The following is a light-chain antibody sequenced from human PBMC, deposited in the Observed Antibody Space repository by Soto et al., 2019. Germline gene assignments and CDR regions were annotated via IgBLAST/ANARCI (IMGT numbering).Light chain of an antibody. V-gene: IGKV1-5*03. Sequence: DIQMTQSPSTLSGSVGDRVTITCSASQTISSWLAWYQQKPGKASKLLIYKASTLKSGVPSRFSGSGSGTEFTLTISSLQHYDVATYDCQHYNSYAESVGQGTKVELK. J-gene: IGKJ1*01. CDR3: QHYNSYAES. CDR1: QTISSW. CDR2: KAS.